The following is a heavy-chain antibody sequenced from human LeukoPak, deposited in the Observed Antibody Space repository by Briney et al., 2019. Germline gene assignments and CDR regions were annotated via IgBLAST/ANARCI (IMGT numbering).Heavy chain of an antibody. D-gene: IGHD2-15*01. V-gene: IGHV5-51*01. J-gene: IGHJ4*02. CDR2: IYPGDSDT. CDR1: GYSFTSYW. Sequence: GESLKISCKGSGYSFTSYWIGWVRQMPGKGLEWLGIIYPGDSDTIYSPSLQGQVTISADKSISTACLQWSSLKASDTAMYYCARRSSGATYYFDNWGQGTLVTVSS. CDR3: ARRSSGATYYFDN.